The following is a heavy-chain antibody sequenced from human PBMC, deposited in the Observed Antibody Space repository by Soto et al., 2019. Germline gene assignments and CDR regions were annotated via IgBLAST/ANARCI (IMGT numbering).Heavy chain of an antibody. Sequence: PSETLSLTCTVSGGSVSSADWNWSWIRQTPGKGLEWIGHIYEGGRTYSNPSLMSRATISLDTSKNLFSLNLKSVTAADTAVYYCTRGPSGGKVDFWGQGLLVTVSS. D-gene: IGHD3-16*01. CDR3: TRGPSGGKVDF. V-gene: IGHV4-30-4*08. J-gene: IGHJ4*02. CDR2: IYEGGRT. CDR1: GGSVSSADWN.